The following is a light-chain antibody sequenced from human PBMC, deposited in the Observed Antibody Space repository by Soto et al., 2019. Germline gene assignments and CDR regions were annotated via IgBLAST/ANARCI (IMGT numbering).Light chain of an antibody. V-gene: IGKV1-33*01. CDR1: QSIANY. CDR3: QQYEELPLT. J-gene: IGKJ4*01. Sequence: DVQLTQSPSTLSASVGDRVAITCQASQSIANYLNWFQFRPGKAPQLLISDASHLEPGVPSRFSGGRSGSDFTLIINNLQPEDFATYYCQQYEELPLTFGGGTRV. CDR2: DAS.